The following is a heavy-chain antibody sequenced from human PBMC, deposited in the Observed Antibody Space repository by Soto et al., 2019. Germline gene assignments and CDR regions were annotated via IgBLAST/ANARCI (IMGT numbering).Heavy chain of an antibody. D-gene: IGHD1-26*01. J-gene: IGHJ4*02. Sequence: QVQLVQSGAEVKKPGSSVKVSCKASRGTFSSYSINWVRQAPGQGLEWMGEIIPIFGTANYAQKFQGRVTPTADESTRTAYMELSSLRSEDTAVYYCARDGGRHSGGIDYWGPGTLVTVSS. CDR1: RGTFSSYS. CDR3: ARDGGRHSGGIDY. CDR2: IIPIFGTA. V-gene: IGHV1-69*01.